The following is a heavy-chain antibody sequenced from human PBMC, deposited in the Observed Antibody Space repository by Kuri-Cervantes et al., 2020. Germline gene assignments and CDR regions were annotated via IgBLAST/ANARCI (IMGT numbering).Heavy chain of an antibody. CDR3: AKALGSSSWFFDY. Sequence: GGSLRLSCAASGFTFDDYAMHWVRQAPGKGLEWVSGISWNSGSIGYADSVKGRFTISRDNAKNSLYLQMNSPRAEDTALYYCAKALGSSSWFFDYWGQGTLVTVSS. D-gene: IGHD6-13*01. CDR1: GFTFDDYA. V-gene: IGHV3-9*01. J-gene: IGHJ4*02. CDR2: ISWNSGSI.